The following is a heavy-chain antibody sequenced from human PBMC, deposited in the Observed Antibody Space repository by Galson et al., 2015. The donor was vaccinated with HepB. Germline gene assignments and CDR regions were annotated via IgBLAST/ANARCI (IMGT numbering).Heavy chain of an antibody. CDR3: ARAYCGGDCFRYYYYYGMDV. CDR1: GYTFTSYA. D-gene: IGHD2-21*02. CDR2: INTNTGNP. V-gene: IGHV7-4-1*02. J-gene: IGHJ6*02. Sequence: SVKVSCKASGYTFTSYAMNWVRQAPGQGLEWMGWINTNTGNPTYAQGFTGRFIFSLDTSVSTAYLQISSLKAEDTAVYYCARAYCGGDCFRYYYYYGMDVWGQGTTVTVSS.